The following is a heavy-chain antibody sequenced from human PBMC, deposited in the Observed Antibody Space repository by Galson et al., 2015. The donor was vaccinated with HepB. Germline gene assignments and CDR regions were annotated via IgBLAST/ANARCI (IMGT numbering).Heavy chain of an antibody. D-gene: IGHD3-3*02. Sequence: SLRPSCAASGFSFSTYWMTWVRQAPGKGLEWVANIKQDGGETYYLDSVKGRFTISRDNAKSSVYLQMNSLRAKDTAVYYCARISPWWGQGTLVTVSS. CDR1: GFSFSTYW. CDR2: IKQDGGET. J-gene: IGHJ4*02. CDR3: ARISPW. V-gene: IGHV3-7*03.